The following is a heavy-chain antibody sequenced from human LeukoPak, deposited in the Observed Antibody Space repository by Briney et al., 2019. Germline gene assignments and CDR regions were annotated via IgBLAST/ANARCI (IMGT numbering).Heavy chain of an antibody. CDR2: IYYSANT. J-gene: IGHJ4*02. CDR1: GGSVSSGSYY. CDR3: ARGSAWYFVY. D-gene: IGHD6-19*01. Sequence: PSETLSLTCTVSGGSVSSGSYYWSWIRQPPGKGLEWIGYIYYSANTNYNPSLKSRVTISVDTSKNQFSLKLSSVTTADTAVYYCARGSAWYFVYWGQGTLVTVSS. V-gene: IGHV4-61*01.